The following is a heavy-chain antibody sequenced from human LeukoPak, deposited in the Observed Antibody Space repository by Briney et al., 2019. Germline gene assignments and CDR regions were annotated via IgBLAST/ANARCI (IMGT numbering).Heavy chain of an antibody. J-gene: IGHJ3*02. CDR1: GYTFTGYY. Sequence: ASVKVSCTASGYTFTGYYMHWVRQAPGQGLEWMGRINPNSGGTNYAQKFQGRVTMTRDTSISTAYMELSRLRSDDTAVYYCARAIMIGDAFDIWGQGTMVTVSS. CDR2: INPNSGGT. CDR3: ARAIMIGDAFDI. D-gene: IGHD3-22*01. V-gene: IGHV1-2*06.